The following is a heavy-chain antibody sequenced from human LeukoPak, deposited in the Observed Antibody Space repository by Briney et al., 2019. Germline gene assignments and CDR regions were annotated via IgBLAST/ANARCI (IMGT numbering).Heavy chain of an antibody. V-gene: IGHV3-23*01. Sequence: GGSLRLSCAASGFTFSSYAMGWVRQAPGKGLEWVSGISPRGDSTYYADSVKGRFTISRDNSKNTLYLQMNSLRAEDTAVYYCAKDLSIYSSGDWGQGTLVTVSS. CDR1: GFTFSSYA. CDR3: AKDLSIYSSGD. D-gene: IGHD6-19*01. J-gene: IGHJ4*02. CDR2: ISPRGDST.